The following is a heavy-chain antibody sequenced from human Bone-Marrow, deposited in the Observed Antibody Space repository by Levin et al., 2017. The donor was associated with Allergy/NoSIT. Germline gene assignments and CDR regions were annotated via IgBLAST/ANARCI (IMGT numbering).Heavy chain of an antibody. V-gene: IGHV3-33*01. CDR2: IWHDGSNK. J-gene: IGHJ4*02. Sequence: GGSLRLSCTTSGFIFGSFDMHWVRRTPGKGLEWVAVIWHDGSNKYYEDSVKGRFTISRDNFKNTLFLQMSSLRGEDTAIYYCARGVRLSTTWYFEYWGQGTPVTVSS. CDR1: GFIFGSFD. D-gene: IGHD2-2*01. CDR3: ARGVRLSTTWYFEY.